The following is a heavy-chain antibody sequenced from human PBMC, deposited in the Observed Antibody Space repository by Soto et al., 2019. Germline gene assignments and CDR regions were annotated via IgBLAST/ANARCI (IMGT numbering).Heavy chain of an antibody. Sequence: ESGGGVVQPGRSLRLSCTGSGFTFSSYAMHWVRLAPSKGLEWVAVVSYDGSIENYADSVRGRFTISRDNSKNTVFLQMNSLRVEDTAVYYCAKDLYYYDFSLDDSWGQGTLVTVSS. CDR2: VSYDGSIE. D-gene: IGHD3-16*01. CDR3: AKDLYYYDFSLDDS. V-gene: IGHV3-30*04. J-gene: IGHJ5*02. CDR1: GFTFSSYA.